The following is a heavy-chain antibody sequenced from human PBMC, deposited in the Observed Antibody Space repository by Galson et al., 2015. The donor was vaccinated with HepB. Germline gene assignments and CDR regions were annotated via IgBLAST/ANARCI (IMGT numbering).Heavy chain of an antibody. CDR2: ISAYNGNT. Sequence: SVKVSCKASGYAFTSYGISWVRQAPGQGLEWIGWISAYNGNTNYAQKLQGRVTMTTDTSTSTAYMELRSLRSDDTAVYYCARPTKAYCSGGSCSPFDYWGQGTLVTVSS. CDR1: GYAFTSYG. CDR3: ARPTKAYCSGGSCSPFDY. V-gene: IGHV1-18*01. J-gene: IGHJ4*02. D-gene: IGHD2-15*01.